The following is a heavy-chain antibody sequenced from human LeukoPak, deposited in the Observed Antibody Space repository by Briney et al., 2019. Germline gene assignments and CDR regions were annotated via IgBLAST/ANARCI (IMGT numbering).Heavy chain of an antibody. CDR1: GFTFSGYA. D-gene: IGHD3-22*01. CDR2: ISGSGGST. Sequence: PGGSLRLSCAASGFTFSGYAMTWVRQAPGEGLEWVSAISGSGGSTYYADSVKGRFTISRDNSKNTLYLQMNSLRAEDTAVYYCYIPYYDTSAYKGYWGQGTLVTVSS. V-gene: IGHV3-23*01. J-gene: IGHJ4*02. CDR3: YIPYYDTSAYKGY.